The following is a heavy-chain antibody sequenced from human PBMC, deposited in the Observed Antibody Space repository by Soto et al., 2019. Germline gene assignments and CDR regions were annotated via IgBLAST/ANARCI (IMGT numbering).Heavy chain of an antibody. Sequence: QVQLVQSGAEVKKPGSSVKISCKASGYNFIAYYIYWVRQAPGQGPEWMGMINPSSGATNYAQKFQGRVTVTRDTSTSTVYLELSSLRSEDAAVYYCAKYCGGDCRHFDAWGQGTLVTVSS. CDR1: GYNFIAYY. CDR2: INPSSGAT. CDR3: AKYCGGDCRHFDA. D-gene: IGHD2-21*02. V-gene: IGHV1-46*01. J-gene: IGHJ4*02.